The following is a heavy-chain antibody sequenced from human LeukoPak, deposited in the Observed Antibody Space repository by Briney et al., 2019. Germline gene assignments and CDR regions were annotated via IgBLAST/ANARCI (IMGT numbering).Heavy chain of an antibody. V-gene: IGHV4-34*01. CDR2: INYSGNI. Sequence: KPSETLSLTCAVYGGSFSGYYCSWIRQPPGQGLEWIGEINYSGNINYNPSLKSRVTISVDTSKNQFSLKLSSVTAADTAVYYCARGQRYFDWLFEGSFDYWGQGTLVTVSS. CDR3: ARGQRYFDWLFEGSFDY. D-gene: IGHD3-9*01. J-gene: IGHJ4*02. CDR1: GGSFSGYY.